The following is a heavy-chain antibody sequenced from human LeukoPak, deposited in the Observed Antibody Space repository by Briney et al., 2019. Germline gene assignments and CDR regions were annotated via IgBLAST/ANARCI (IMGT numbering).Heavy chain of an antibody. Sequence: ASVKVSCKASGHTFTSYGISWVRQAPGQGLEWMGWISAYNGNTNYAQKLQGRVTMTTDTSTSTAYMELRSLRSDDTAVYYCASNPDSSGYFDAFDIWGQGTMVTVSS. CDR1: GHTFTSYG. J-gene: IGHJ3*02. V-gene: IGHV1-18*01. CDR3: ASNPDSSGYFDAFDI. D-gene: IGHD3-22*01. CDR2: ISAYNGNT.